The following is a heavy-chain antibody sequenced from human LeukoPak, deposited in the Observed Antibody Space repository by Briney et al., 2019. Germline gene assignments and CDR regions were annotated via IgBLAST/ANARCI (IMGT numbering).Heavy chain of an antibody. CDR2: IKQDGSEK. CDR3: ARSTMIRGVYYFDY. V-gene: IGHV3-7*01. J-gene: IGHJ4*02. Sequence: PEGSLRLSCAASGFTFSDYWMNWVRQAPGKGLEWVANIKQDGSEKSYVDSVKGRFTISRDNAKNSLYLQMNSLRAEDTAVYYCARSTMIRGVYYFDYWGQGTLVTVSS. D-gene: IGHD3-10*01. CDR1: GFTFSDYW.